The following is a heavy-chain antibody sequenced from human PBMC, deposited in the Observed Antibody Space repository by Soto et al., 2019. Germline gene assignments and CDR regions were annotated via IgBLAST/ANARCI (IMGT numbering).Heavy chain of an antibody. CDR2: IYYSGST. V-gene: IGHV4-59*08. J-gene: IGHJ4*02. CDR3: ARHYCSCGSCYPKPTSALYN. Sequence: PSETLSLTCAVYGGSFSGYYWSWIRQPPGKGLEWIGYIYYSGSTNYNPSLKSRVTISVDTSKNQFSLKLSSVTAADTAVYYCARHYCSCGSCYPKPTSALYNWGQETLVTVSS. CDR1: GGSFSGYY. D-gene: IGHD2-15*01.